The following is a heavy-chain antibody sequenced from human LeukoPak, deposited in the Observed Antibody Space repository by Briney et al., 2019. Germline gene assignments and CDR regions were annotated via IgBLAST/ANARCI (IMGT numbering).Heavy chain of an antibody. CDR3: SRGGRYCSGGTCYFDS. CDR1: GYSFTGYY. Sequence: ASVKVSCKASGYSFTGYYLHWVRQAPGQGLEWMGWINPNSGGTNYAQKFQVKGTMTSDTSISTDYMELSRLRSDDTDVYYCSRGGRYCSGGTCYFDSWGQGTLVTVSS. D-gene: IGHD2-15*01. J-gene: IGHJ4*02. CDR2: INPNSGGT. V-gene: IGHV1-2*02.